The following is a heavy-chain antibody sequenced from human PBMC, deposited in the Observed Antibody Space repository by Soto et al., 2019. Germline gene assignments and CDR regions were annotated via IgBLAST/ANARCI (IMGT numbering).Heavy chain of an antibody. CDR3: ARGKEMAAYFDY. CDR2: INHSGST. J-gene: IGHJ4*02. CDR1: GGSFSGYY. Sequence: QVQLQQWGAGLLKPSETLSLTCAVYGGSFSGYYWSWIRQPPGKGLEWIGEINHSGSTNYNPSLKSRVTISVDTSKNQFSLNLSSVTAADTAVYYCARGKEMAAYFDYWGEGTLVTVSS. V-gene: IGHV4-34*01. D-gene: IGHD2-15*01.